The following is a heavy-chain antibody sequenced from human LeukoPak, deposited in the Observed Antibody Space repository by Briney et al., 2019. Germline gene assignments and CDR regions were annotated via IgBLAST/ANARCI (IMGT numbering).Heavy chain of an antibody. J-gene: IGHJ5*02. V-gene: IGHV4-38-2*02. CDR2: IYHSGST. CDR3: ASADDWNDDGGWFDP. CDR1: GYSISSGYY. Sequence: PSETLSLSCTVSGYSISSGYYWGWIRQPPGKGLEWIGSIYHSGSTYYNPSLKSRVTISVDTSKNQFSLKLSSVTAADTAVYHCASADDWNDDGGWFDPWGQGTLVTVSS. D-gene: IGHD1-1*01.